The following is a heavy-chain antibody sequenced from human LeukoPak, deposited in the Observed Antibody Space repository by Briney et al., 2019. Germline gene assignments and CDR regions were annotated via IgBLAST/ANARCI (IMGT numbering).Heavy chain of an antibody. Sequence: GASVTVSCKASGYTFTSYGIRWVRQAPGQGLEWMEWISAYNGNTNYAQKLQGRVTMTTDTSTSTAYMELRSLRSDDTAVYYCARARGSSGYSSPNGYWGQGTLGTVSS. J-gene: IGHJ4*02. CDR1: GYTFTSYG. V-gene: IGHV1-18*01. CDR2: ISAYNGNT. CDR3: ARARGSSGYSSPNGY. D-gene: IGHD3-22*01.